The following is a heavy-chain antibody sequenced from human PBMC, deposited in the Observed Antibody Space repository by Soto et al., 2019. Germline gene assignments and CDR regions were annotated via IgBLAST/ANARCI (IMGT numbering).Heavy chain of an antibody. CDR2: ISAYNGNT. CDR1: GYTFTSYG. V-gene: IGHV1-18*01. D-gene: IGHD3-3*01. J-gene: IGHJ4*02. Sequence: ASMKVSCKASGYTFTSYGISWVRQAPGQGLEWMGWISAYNGNTNYAQKLQGRVTMTTDTSTSTAYMELRSLRSDDTAVYYCARPSITIFGVVALFDYWGQGTLVTVSS. CDR3: ARPSITIFGVVALFDY.